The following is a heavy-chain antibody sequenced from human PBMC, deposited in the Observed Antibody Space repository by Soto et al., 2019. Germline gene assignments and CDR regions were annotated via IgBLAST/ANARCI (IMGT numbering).Heavy chain of an antibody. CDR2: IYYSGST. D-gene: IGHD3-9*01. CDR3: ARGGVRYFDWLLS. Sequence: PSETLSLTCTVSGGSISSGGYYWSWIRQHPGKGLEWIGYIYYSGSTYYNPSLKSRVTISVDTSKNQFSLKLSSVTAADTAVYYCARGGVRYFDWLLSWGQGTLVTVSS. J-gene: IGHJ5*02. V-gene: IGHV4-31*03. CDR1: GGSISSGGYY.